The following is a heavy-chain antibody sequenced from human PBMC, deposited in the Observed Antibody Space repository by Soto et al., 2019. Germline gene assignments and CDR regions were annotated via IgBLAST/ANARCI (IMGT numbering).Heavy chain of an antibody. CDR2: ISGSGGST. CDR3: AKDSLKNVYGDSLDY. CDR1: GFTFSSYA. J-gene: IGHJ4*02. Sequence: EVQLLESGGGLVQPGGSLRLSCAAAGFTFSSYAMSWVRQAPGKGLEWVSAISGSGGSTYYADSVKGRFTISRDNSKNTLYLQMNSLRAEDTAVYYCAKDSLKNVYGDSLDYWGQGTLVTVSS. D-gene: IGHD4-17*01. V-gene: IGHV3-23*01.